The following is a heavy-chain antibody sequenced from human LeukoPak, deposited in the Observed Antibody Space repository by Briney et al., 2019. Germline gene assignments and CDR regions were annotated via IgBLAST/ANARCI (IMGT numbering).Heavy chain of an antibody. Sequence: GGSLRLSCAASGFVFSNYAMTWVRQAPGKGLEWVSSISGSGAATYYADSVKGRFIISRDNSKNSVFLQMNRLRGEDTAVYYRANWRDIWSGYGFDSWGQGTLVTVSS. CDR3: ANWRDIWSGYGFDS. J-gene: IGHJ4*02. CDR1: GFVFSNYA. V-gene: IGHV3-23*01. D-gene: IGHD3-3*01. CDR2: ISGSGAAT.